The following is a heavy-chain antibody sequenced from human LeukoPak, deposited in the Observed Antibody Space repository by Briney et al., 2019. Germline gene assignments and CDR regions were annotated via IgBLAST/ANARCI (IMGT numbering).Heavy chain of an antibody. CDR1: GFTFSSYS. J-gene: IGHJ4*02. D-gene: IGHD3-3*01. CDR2: ISSSSSYI. V-gene: IGHV3-21*01. Sequence: GGSLRLSCAASGFTFSSYSMNWVRQAPGKRLEWVSSISSSSSYIYYTDSVKGRFTISRDNAKNSLYLQMNSLRAEDTAVYYCAREDYDFWSGYYSKVNFDYWGQGTLVTVSS. CDR3: AREDYDFWSGYYSKVNFDY.